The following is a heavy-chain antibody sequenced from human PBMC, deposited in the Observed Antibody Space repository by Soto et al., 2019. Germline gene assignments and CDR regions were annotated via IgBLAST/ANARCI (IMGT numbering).Heavy chain of an antibody. J-gene: IGHJ3*01. V-gene: IGHV3-20*01. CDR1: GFTFDDYG. D-gene: IGHD2-15*01. CDR2: INWNGGST. Sequence: GGSLRLFCAASGFTFDDYGMSWVRQAPGKGLEWVSGINWNGGSTGYADSLKDRFTISRDNAKNSLYLQLNSLRAEDTVLYHCARGYCSGGSCYSDDAFDVWGQGTMVTVSS. CDR3: ARGYCSGGSCYSDDAFDV.